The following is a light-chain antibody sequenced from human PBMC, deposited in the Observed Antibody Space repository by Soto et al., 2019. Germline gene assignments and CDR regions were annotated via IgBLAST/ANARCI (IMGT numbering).Light chain of an antibody. V-gene: IGKV3-20*01. J-gene: IGKJ1*01. Sequence: EIVLTQSPATLSLSPGERATLSCRASQSVTGNYVAWYRQKPGQTPRLLIFGASRRATGIPDRFSGSGSGTDFTLTISRLEPEDVAVYYCQHYHDSPWAFGQGTKVEIK. CDR3: QHYHDSPWA. CDR1: QSVTGNY. CDR2: GAS.